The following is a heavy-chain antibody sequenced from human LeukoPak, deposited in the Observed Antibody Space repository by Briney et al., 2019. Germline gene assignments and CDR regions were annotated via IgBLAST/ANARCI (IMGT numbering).Heavy chain of an antibody. D-gene: IGHD6-13*01. J-gene: IGHJ5*02. CDR2: ISSSGSTI. V-gene: IGHV3-11*01. CDR3: ARGVGSWYRYNWFDP. CDR1: GFTFSDYY. Sequence: AGGSLRLSCAASGFTFSDYYMSWIRQAPGKGLEWVSYISSSGSTIYYADSVKGRFTISRDNAKNSLYLQMNSLRAEDTAVYYCARGVGSWYRYNWFDPWGQGTLVNVSS.